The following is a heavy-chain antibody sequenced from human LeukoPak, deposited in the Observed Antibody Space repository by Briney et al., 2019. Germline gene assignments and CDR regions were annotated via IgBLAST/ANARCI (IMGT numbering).Heavy chain of an antibody. V-gene: IGHV3-74*01. CDR2: ITSDGSSA. CDR3: ARAPGGNPDFDY. D-gene: IGHD4-23*01. J-gene: IGHJ4*02. Sequence: HPGGSLRLSCEASGFTVSSNDMSWVRQAPGKGLVWVSRITSDGSSASYADSVKGRFTISRDNAKNTLYLQMNSLRVEDTAVYYCARAPGGNPDFDYWGQGTLVTVSS. CDR1: GFTVSSND.